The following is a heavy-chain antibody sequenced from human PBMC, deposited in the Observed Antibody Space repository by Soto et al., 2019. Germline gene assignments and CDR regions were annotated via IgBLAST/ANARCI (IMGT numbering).Heavy chain of an antibody. CDR2: ISGSGGST. J-gene: IGHJ4*02. V-gene: IGHV3-23*01. CDR1: GFTFSSYA. CDR3: AKESLKTPVTGPVDC. Sequence: EVQLLESGGGLVQPGGSQRLSCTASGFTFSSYALRWVRQAPGKGLEWVSSISGSGGSTYYADSVKGRVTISRDNSKNTMYLQMSSLRAEDTAVYYCAKESLKTPVTGPVDCWGQGTVVTVS. D-gene: IGHD6-19*01.